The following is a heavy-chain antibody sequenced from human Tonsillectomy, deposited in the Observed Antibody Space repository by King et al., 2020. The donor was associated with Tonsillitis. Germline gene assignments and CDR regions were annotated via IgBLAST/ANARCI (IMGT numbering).Heavy chain of an antibody. V-gene: IGHV5-51*01. CDR3: ARHPPVLRFWEWLPLDAFDI. CDR1: GYSFTSYW. CDR2: IYPGDSDT. J-gene: IGHJ3*02. D-gene: IGHD3-3*01. Sequence: QLVQSGAEVKKPGESLKISCKGSGYSFTSYWIGWVRQMPGKGLEWMGIIYPGDSDTRYSPSFQGQVTISADKSISTAYLQWSSLKASDTAMYYCARHPPVLRFWEWLPLDAFDIWGQGTMVTVSS.